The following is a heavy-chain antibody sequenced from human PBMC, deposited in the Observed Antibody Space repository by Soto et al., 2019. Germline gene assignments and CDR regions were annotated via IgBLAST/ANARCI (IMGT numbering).Heavy chain of an antibody. V-gene: IGHV1-69*01. CDR1: GGTFSSLG. D-gene: IGHD1-7*01. J-gene: IGHJ3*01. Sequence: QVQLVQSGAEVKKPGSSLKVSCRASGGTFSSLGISWVRQGPRQGLEWLGGFIPMFGTANYPLKFQGRVTLSANDSTSTAYMELSSLTSEDTAMYFCARDRSGPGNWNYYTFDLWGQGTMVTVSS. CDR3: ARDRSGPGNWNYYTFDL. CDR2: FIPMFGTA.